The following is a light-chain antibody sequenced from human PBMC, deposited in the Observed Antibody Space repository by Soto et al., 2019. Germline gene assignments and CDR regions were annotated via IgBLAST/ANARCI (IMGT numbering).Light chain of an antibody. CDR1: SSDVGGYNY. J-gene: IGLJ2*01. V-gene: IGLV2-14*01. CDR3: SSYTSSSTRV. Sequence: QSALTQPRSVSGSPGQSVTISCTGTSSDVGGYNYVSWYQQHPGKAPKLMIYDVNKRPSGVSNRFSGSKSGNTASLTISGLQAEDEADYYCSSYTSSSTRVFGGGTKLTVL. CDR2: DVN.